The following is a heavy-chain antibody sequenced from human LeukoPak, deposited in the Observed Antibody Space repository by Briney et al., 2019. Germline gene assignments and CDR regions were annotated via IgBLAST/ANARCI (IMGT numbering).Heavy chain of an antibody. D-gene: IGHD6-19*01. Sequence: GRSLRLSCAASGFTFSSYAMHWVRQAPGKGLEWVAVISYDGSNKYYADSVKGRFTISRDNSKNTLYLQMNSLRAEDTAVYYCARDPPAAGSFDYWGKETLFFVSS. CDR1: GFTFSSYA. CDR3: ARDPPAAGSFDY. V-gene: IGHV3-30*01. J-gene: IGHJ4*02. CDR2: ISYDGSNK.